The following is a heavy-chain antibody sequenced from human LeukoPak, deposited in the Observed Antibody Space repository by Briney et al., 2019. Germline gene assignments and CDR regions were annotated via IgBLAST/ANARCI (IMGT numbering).Heavy chain of an antibody. Sequence: SETLSLTCTVSGGSISSYYWSWIRQPPGKGLEWIGYIYYSGSTNYNPSLKSRVTISVDTSKNQFSLKLSSVTAADTAVYYCARERAIRFLEWGPSDAFDIWGQGTMGTVSS. CDR2: IYYSGST. J-gene: IGHJ3*02. V-gene: IGHV4-59*01. CDR1: GGSISSYY. D-gene: IGHD3-3*01. CDR3: ARERAIRFLEWGPSDAFDI.